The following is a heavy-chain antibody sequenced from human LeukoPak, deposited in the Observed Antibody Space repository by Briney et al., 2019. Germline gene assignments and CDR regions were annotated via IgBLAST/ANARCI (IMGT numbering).Heavy chain of an antibody. CDR3: ARELITMVRGVSVPNY. J-gene: IGHJ4*02. CDR1: GYTLTEIS. V-gene: IGHV1-24*01. CDR2: FDPEDGET. Sequence: ASVKVSCKVSGYTLTEISMHWVRQAPGKGLEWMGGFDPEDGETIYAQKFQDRVTMTEDTSTDTAYMELSSLRSEDTAVYYCARELITMVRGVSVPNYWGQGTLVTVSS. D-gene: IGHD3-10*01.